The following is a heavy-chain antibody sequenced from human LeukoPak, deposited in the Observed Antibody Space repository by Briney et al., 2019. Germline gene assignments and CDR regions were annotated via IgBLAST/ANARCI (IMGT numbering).Heavy chain of an antibody. CDR3: AREISGIAVAGTGPYYYYYMDV. Sequence: PGGSLRLSCAASGFTFDDYDMSWVRQAPGKGLEWVSGINWNGCSTGHADSVKGRFTISRDNAKNSLYLQMNSLRAEDTALYYCAREISGIAVAGTGPYYYYYMDVWGKGTTVTVSS. D-gene: IGHD6-19*01. CDR2: INWNGCST. V-gene: IGHV3-20*04. J-gene: IGHJ6*03. CDR1: GFTFDDYD.